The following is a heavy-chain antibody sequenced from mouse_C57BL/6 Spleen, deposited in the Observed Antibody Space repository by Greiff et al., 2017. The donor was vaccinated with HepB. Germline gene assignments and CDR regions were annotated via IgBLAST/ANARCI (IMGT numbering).Heavy chain of an antibody. J-gene: IGHJ4*01. Sequence: DVQLVESGGGLVKPGGSLKLSCAASGFTFSSYAMSWVRQTPEKRLEWVATISDGGSYTYYPDNVKGRFTISRDNAKNNLYLQMSHLKSEDTAMYYCAKPLRQLRLAMDYWGQGTSVTVSS. CDR3: AKPLRQLRLAMDY. CDR1: GFTFSSYA. V-gene: IGHV5-4*01. D-gene: IGHD3-2*02. CDR2: ISDGGSYT.